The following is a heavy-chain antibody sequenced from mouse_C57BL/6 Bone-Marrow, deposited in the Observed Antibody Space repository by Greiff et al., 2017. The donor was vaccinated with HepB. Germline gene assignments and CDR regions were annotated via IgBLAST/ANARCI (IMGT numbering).Heavy chain of an antibody. CDR3: ASPIYYYGSSYLYGYFDV. J-gene: IGHJ1*03. V-gene: IGHV5-6*01. CDR1: GFTFSSYG. D-gene: IGHD1-1*01. CDR2: ISSGGSYT. Sequence: EVMLVESGGDLVKPGGSLKLSCAASGFTFSSYGMSWVRQTPDKRLEWVATISSGGSYTYYPDSVKGRFPISRDNAKNTLYLQMSSLKSEDTAMYYCASPIYYYGSSYLYGYFDVWGTGTTVTVSS.